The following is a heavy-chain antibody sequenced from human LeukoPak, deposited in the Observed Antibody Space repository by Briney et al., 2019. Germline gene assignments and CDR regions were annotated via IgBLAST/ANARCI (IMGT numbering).Heavy chain of an antibody. CDR3: ARDRISINALDM. J-gene: IGHJ3*02. CDR2: ISHIGST. V-gene: IGHV4-59*11. CDR1: GASISGHY. Sequence: SETLSLTCTVSGASISGHYLTWLRQPPGKGLEWIGYISHIGSTNYNPSLKSRVTVSVDTSKNQFSLKLTSVTAADTAVYYCARDRISINALDMWGQGTMVTVSS. D-gene: IGHD1-14*01.